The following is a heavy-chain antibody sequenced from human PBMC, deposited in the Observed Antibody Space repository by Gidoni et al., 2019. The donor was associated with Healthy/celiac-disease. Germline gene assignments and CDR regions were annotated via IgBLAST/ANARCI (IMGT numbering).Heavy chain of an antibody. D-gene: IGHD6-19*01. J-gene: IGHJ4*02. CDR1: GGSISSSSYY. V-gene: IGHV4-39*01. Sequence: QLQLQESGPGLVKPSETLSLTCTVSGGSISSSSYYWGWIRQPPGKGLEWIGSIYYSGSTYYNPSLKSRVTISVDTSKNQFSLKLSSVTAADTAVYYCARHSVAVAGTPFDYWGQGTLVTVSS. CDR3: ARHSVAVAGTPFDY. CDR2: IYYSGST.